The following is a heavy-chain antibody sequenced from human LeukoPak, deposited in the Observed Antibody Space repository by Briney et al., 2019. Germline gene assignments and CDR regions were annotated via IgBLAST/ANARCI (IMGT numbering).Heavy chain of an antibody. CDR3: ARDYYDSSGYSPRYFDY. V-gene: IGHV1-46*01. Sequence: ASVKVSCKASGYTVTSYYMHWVRQAPGHGLEWMGIINPSGGSTSYAQKFQGRVTMTRDMSTSTVYMELSSLRSEDTAVYYCARDYYDSSGYSPRYFDYWGQGTLVTVSS. D-gene: IGHD3-22*01. CDR1: GYTVTSYY. J-gene: IGHJ4*02. CDR2: INPSGGST.